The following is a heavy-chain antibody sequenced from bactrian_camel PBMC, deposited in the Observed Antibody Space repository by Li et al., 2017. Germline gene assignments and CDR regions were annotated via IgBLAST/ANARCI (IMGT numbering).Heavy chain of an antibody. CDR1: GTTYKGYC. V-gene: IGHV3S55*01. CDR3: AALHFAYGCEYDKKWSEFAD. Sequence: HVQLVESGGGLVQAGGSLRLSCATSGTTYKGYCMGWFRQDPGKERERVAVIDTDDITRYADSAKGRFTISKDNADTTLYLQMNSLKSEDTGMYYCAALHFAYGCEYDKKWSEFADWGQGTQVTVSS. CDR2: IDTDDIT. D-gene: IGHD5*01. J-gene: IGHJ4*01.